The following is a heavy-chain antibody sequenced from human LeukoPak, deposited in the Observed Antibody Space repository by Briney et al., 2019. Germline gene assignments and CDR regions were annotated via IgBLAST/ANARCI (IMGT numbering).Heavy chain of an antibody. V-gene: IGHV3-53*01. CDR1: GFTVSSNY. Sequence: TGGSLRLSCAASGFTVSSNYMSWVRQAPGKGLEWVSVIYSGGSTYYADSVKGRFTISRDNSKNTLYLQMNSLRAEDTAVYYCARGSYCSGGSCYSDDAFDIWGQGTMVTVSS. J-gene: IGHJ3*02. CDR2: IYSGGST. CDR3: ARGSYCSGGSCYSDDAFDI. D-gene: IGHD2-15*01.